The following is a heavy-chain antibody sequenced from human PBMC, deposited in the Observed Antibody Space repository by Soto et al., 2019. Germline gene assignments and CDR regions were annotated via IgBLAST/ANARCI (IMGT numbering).Heavy chain of an antibody. Sequence: GGSLRLSCAASGFTFSSYSMNWVRQAPGKGLEWVSSISSSSSYIYYADSVKGRFTISRDNAKNSLYLQMNSLRAEDTAVYYCAREWGLYCCRSSCQEDVGYYSGQRTLVIGSA. CDR3: AREWGLYCCRSSCQEDVGYY. D-gene: IGHD2-2*01. CDR1: GFTFSSYS. J-gene: IGHJ4*02. V-gene: IGHV3-21*01. CDR2: ISSSSSYI.